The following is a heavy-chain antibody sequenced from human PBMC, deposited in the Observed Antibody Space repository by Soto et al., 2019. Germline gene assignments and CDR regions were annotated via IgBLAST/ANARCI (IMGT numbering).Heavy chain of an antibody. CDR2: ISWNSGSI. J-gene: IGHJ5*02. V-gene: IGHV3-9*01. D-gene: IGHD3-22*01. CDR3: AKGGWLANHNWFDP. CDR1: GFTFDDYA. Sequence: EVQLVESGGGLVQPGRSLRLSCAASGFTFDDYAMHWVRQAPGKGLEWVSGISWNSGSIGYADSVKGRFTISRDNAKNSLYLQMNSLRAEDTALYYCAKGGWLANHNWFDPWGQGTLVTVSS.